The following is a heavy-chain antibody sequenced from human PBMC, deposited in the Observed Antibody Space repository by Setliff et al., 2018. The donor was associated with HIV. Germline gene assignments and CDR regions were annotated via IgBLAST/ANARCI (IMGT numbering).Heavy chain of an antibody. CDR1: GYTFTGYY. J-gene: IGHJ3*01. Sequence: ASVKVSCKASGYTFTGYYIRWVRQAPGQGLEWMGWINPNSGGTNYAQKFQGRVTMTRDTSISTAYMEVSRLRSDDTAVYYCGRVPYKSAWFSGGHNPFDVWGQGTMVTVS. CDR3: GRVPYKSAWFSGGHNPFDV. CDR2: INPNSGGT. D-gene: IGHD6-19*01. V-gene: IGHV1-2*02.